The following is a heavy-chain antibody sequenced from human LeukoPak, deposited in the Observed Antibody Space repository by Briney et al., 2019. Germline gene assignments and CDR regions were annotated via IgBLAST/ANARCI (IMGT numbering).Heavy chain of an antibody. CDR2: IWYGGSNT. D-gene: IGHD1-1*01. V-gene: IGHV3-33*08. Sequence: QSGGSLRLSCAASGFTFSSYSMNWVRQAPGKGLEWVAIIWYGGSNTYYVDSVRGRFTISRDNSKNTLYLQVNSLRAEDTAMYYCARDLEIGSSSYYFDHWGQGTLVTVSS. CDR1: GFTFSSYS. J-gene: IGHJ4*02. CDR3: ARDLEIGSSSYYFDH.